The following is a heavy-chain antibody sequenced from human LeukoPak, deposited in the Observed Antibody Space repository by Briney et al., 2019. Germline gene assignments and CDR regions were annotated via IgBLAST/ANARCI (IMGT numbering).Heavy chain of an antibody. D-gene: IGHD4-17*01. CDR3: ARDERATTAGGYYYYGMDV. Sequence: ASVKVSCKASGYTFTAYYMHWLRQAPGQGLEWMGWINPNSGGTNYAQKFQGRVTMTRDTSISTAYMELSRLRSDDTVVYYCARDERATTAGGYYYYGMDVWGQGTTVTVSS. V-gene: IGHV1-2*02. CDR2: INPNSGGT. J-gene: IGHJ6*02. CDR1: GYTFTAYY.